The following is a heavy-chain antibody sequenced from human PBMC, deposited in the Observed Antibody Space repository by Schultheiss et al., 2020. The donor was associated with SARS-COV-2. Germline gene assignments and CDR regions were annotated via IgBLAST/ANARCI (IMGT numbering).Heavy chain of an antibody. V-gene: IGHV3-11*01. J-gene: IGHJ6*02. Sequence: GGSLRLSCAASGFTVSDHYMDWVRQAPGKGLEWVLYISSSGSTIYYADSVKGRFTISRDNSKNTLYLQMNSLRAEDTAVYYCAKDRNYDFWSGYLVWGQGTTVTVSS. CDR2: ISSSGSTI. CDR1: GFTVSDHY. D-gene: IGHD3-3*01. CDR3: AKDRNYDFWSGYLV.